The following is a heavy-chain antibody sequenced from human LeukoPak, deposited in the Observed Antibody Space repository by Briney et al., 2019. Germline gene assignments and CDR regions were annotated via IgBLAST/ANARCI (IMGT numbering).Heavy chain of an antibody. Sequence: PSETLSLTCTVSGGSISSSSYYWGWIRQPPGKGLEWIGSIYYSGSTYYNPSLKSRVTISVDTSKNQFSLKLSSVTAADTAVYYCARPATSSGWYGSWFDPWGQGTPVTVSS. CDR1: GGSISSSSYY. J-gene: IGHJ5*02. CDR3: ARPATSSGWYGSWFDP. D-gene: IGHD6-19*01. CDR2: IYYSGST. V-gene: IGHV4-39*01.